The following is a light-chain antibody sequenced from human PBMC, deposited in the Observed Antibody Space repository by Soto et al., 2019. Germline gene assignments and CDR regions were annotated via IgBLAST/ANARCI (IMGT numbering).Light chain of an antibody. Sequence: DGNMLQPPSTLSATVGDIVTITCRASQSIGSWLAWYQQKPGKASKLLIYDASNLETGVPSRFSGSGSGTDFTFTISSLQPEDIATYYCQQYDNLPLTLGGGTIVDI. CDR1: QSIGSW. CDR3: QQYDNLPLT. V-gene: IGKV1-33*01. J-gene: IGKJ4*01. CDR2: DAS.